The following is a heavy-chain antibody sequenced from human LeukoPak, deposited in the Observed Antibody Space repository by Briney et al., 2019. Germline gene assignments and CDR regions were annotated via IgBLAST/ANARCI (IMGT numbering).Heavy chain of an antibody. CDR2: INHSGST. Sequence: SETLSLTCAVYGGSFSGYYWSWIRQPPGKGLEWIGEINHSGSTNYNPSLKSRVTISVDTSKNQFSLQLNSVTPEDTAVYYCARDRRPVDTAMAPRDWYFDLWGRGTLVTVSS. CDR3: ARDRRPVDTAMAPRDWYFDL. D-gene: IGHD5-18*01. CDR1: GGSFSGYY. V-gene: IGHV4-34*01. J-gene: IGHJ2*01.